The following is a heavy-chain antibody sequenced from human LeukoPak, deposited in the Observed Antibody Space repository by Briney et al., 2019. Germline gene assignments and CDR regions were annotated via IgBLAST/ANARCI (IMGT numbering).Heavy chain of an antibody. CDR3: AADQGNYYFDY. D-gene: IGHD4-4*01. Sequence: GASVKVSCKASGFTFTSSAMQWVRQARGQRLEWIGWIVVGSGDTNYAQKFQERVTITRDMSTSTAYMELSSLRSEDTAVCYCAADQGNYYFDYWGQGTLVTVSS. CDR1: GFTFTSSA. J-gene: IGHJ4*02. V-gene: IGHV1-58*02. CDR2: IVVGSGDT.